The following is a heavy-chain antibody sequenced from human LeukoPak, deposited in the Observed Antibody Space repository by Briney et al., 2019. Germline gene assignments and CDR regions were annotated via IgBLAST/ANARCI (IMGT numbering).Heavy chain of an antibody. Sequence: ASVKVSCKASGYTFTGYYMHWVRQAPGQGLEWMGWINPNSGGTNYAQKFQGRVTMTRDTSISTAYMELSRLRSDDTAVYYCARVMKGIAVAHNWGQGTLVTVSS. V-gene: IGHV1-2*02. J-gene: IGHJ4*02. D-gene: IGHD6-19*01. CDR1: GYTFTGYY. CDR2: INPNSGGT. CDR3: ARVMKGIAVAHN.